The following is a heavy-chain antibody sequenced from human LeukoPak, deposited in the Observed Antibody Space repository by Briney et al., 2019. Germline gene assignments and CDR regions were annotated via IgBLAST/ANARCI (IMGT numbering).Heavy chain of an antibody. CDR3: AKVSPPLTYYYDSSGYDDY. J-gene: IGHJ4*02. CDR2: ISGSGGST. V-gene: IGHV3-23*01. D-gene: IGHD3-22*01. Sequence: PPGGSLRLSCAASGFTFSSYAMSWVRQAPGKGLEWVSAISGSGGSTYYADSVKGRFTISKDNSQNPLYLQMNSLRSGGTAVYSCAKVSPPLTYYYDSSGYDDYWGQGTLVTVSS. CDR1: GFTFSSYA.